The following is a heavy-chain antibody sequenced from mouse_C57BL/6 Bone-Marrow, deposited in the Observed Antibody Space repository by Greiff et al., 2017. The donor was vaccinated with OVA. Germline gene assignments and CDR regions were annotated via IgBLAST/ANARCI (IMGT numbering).Heavy chain of an antibody. D-gene: IGHD2-4*01. CDR3: ARFDYGAY. V-gene: IGHV5-4*03. J-gene: IGHJ3*01. CDR2: ISDGGSYT. Sequence: EVKLVESGGGLVKPGGSLKLSCAASGFNFSSYAMSWVRQTPEKRLEWVATISDGGSYTYYPDNVQGRFTISRDNAKNNLYLQMNHLKSYDTSMYYCARFDYGAYWGQGTLVTVSA. CDR1: GFNFSSYA.